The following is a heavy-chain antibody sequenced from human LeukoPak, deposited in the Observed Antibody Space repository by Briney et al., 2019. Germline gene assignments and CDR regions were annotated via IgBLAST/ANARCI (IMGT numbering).Heavy chain of an antibody. CDR1: GYTFTSYD. CDR3: ARGSSWVRDDAFDI. J-gene: IGHJ3*02. V-gene: IGHV1-8*01. Sequence: ASVKVSCKASGYTFTSYDINWVRQATGQGLEWMGWMNPNSGNTGYAQKFQGRVTKTRNTSISTAYMELSSLRSEDTAVYYCARGSSWVRDDAFDIWGQGTMVTVSS. CDR2: MNPNSGNT. D-gene: IGHD6-13*01.